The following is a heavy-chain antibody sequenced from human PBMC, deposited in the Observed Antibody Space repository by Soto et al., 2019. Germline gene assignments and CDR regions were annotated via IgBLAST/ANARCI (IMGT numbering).Heavy chain of an antibody. Sequence: ASVKVSCKASGYTFTSYAMHWVRQAPGQRLEWMGWINAGNGNTKYSQKFQGRVTITRDTSASTAYMELSSLRSEDTAVYYCAREVLLFWEWPNGMDVWGQGTTVTVSS. CDR2: INAGNGNT. D-gene: IGHD3-3*01. CDR3: AREVLLFWEWPNGMDV. J-gene: IGHJ6*02. V-gene: IGHV1-3*01. CDR1: GYTFTSYA.